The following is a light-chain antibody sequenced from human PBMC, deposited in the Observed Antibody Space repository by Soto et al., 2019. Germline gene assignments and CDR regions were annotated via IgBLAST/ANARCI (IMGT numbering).Light chain of an antibody. J-gene: IGKJ1*01. CDR1: QSISNW. CDR2: HAS. CDR3: QQYNSYS. Sequence: DIQMTQSPSTLPASVGDRVTITCRASQSISNWLAWNQKKPGTAPKVLIYHASNLQSGVPSRFSGSGSGTEFTLTISSMQPDDFATYYCQQYNSYSFGQGTKVDIK. V-gene: IGKV1-5*01.